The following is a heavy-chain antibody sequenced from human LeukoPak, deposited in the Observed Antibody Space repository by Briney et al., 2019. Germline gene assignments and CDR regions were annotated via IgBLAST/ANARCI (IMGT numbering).Heavy chain of an antibody. Sequence: TGGSLRLSCAASGFTFSSYGMHWVRQAPGKGLEWVAVISYDGSNKYYADSVKGRFTISRGNSKNTLYLQMNSLRAEDTAVYYCARDYDILTGGFDYWGQGTLVTVSS. V-gene: IGHV3-30*03. CDR2: ISYDGSNK. CDR1: GFTFSSYG. J-gene: IGHJ4*02. D-gene: IGHD3-9*01. CDR3: ARDYDILTGGFDY.